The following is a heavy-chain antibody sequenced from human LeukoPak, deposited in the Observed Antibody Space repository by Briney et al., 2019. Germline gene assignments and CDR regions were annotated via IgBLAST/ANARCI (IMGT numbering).Heavy chain of an antibody. CDR1: GFTFSSYA. Sequence: GGSLRLSCAASGFTFSSYAMHWVRQAPGQGLEWMGIINPSGGSTSYAQKFQGRVTMTRDTSTSTVYMELSSLRSEDTAVYYCARVGCSSTSCYTGSSSNYYYYYGMDVWGQGTTVTVSS. J-gene: IGHJ6*02. CDR2: INPSGGST. CDR3: ARVGCSSTSCYTGSSSNYYYYYGMDV. V-gene: IGHV1-46*01. D-gene: IGHD2-2*02.